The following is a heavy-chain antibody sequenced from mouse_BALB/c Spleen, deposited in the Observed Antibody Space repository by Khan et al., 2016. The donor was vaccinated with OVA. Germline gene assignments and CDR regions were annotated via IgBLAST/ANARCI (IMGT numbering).Heavy chain of an antibody. D-gene: IGHD2-12*01. CDR3: TRQPYYHCYIPDY. CDR2: IWRDGSI. V-gene: IGHV2-6-1*01. Sequence: QVQLKQSGPGLVAPSQSLSITCTISGSSLTNYGIHWVRQPPGKGLEWLVVIWRDGSITYSSVLKSRLTICKDNSKSQVSSKMNSLQTDDTAMYYCTRQPYYHCYIPDYWGQGTSVTVSS. CDR1: GSSLTNYG. J-gene: IGHJ4*01.